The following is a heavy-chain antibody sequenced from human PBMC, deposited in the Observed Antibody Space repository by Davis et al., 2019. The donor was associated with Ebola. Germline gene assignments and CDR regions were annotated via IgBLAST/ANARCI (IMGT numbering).Heavy chain of an antibody. D-gene: IGHD3-10*01. Sequence: ASVKVSCKASGYTFTSYGISWVRQAPGQGLEWMGWISAYNGNTNYAQKLQGRVTMTTDTSTSTAYMELRSLRSDDTAVYYCARGITMVRAQDWFDPWGQGTLVTVSS. CDR3: ARGITMVRAQDWFDP. CDR1: GYTFTSYG. V-gene: IGHV1-18*01. CDR2: ISAYNGNT. J-gene: IGHJ5*02.